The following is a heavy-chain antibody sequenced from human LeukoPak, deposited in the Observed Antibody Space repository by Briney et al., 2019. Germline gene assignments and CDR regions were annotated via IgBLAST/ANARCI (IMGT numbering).Heavy chain of an antibody. Sequence: ASVKVSCKASGYTFTSYDINWVRQATGQGVEWMGWMNPNSGNTGYAQKFQGRVTMTRNTSISTAYMELSSLRSEDTAVYYCARIVGATTGDMSAFDIWGQGTMVTVSS. V-gene: IGHV1-8*01. CDR1: GYTFTSYD. CDR3: ARIVGATTGDMSAFDI. CDR2: MNPNSGNT. J-gene: IGHJ3*02. D-gene: IGHD1-26*01.